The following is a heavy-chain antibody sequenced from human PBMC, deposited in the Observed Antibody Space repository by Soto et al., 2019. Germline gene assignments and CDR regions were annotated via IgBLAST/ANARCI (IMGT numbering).Heavy chain of an antibody. J-gene: IGHJ3*02. CDR1: GYTFTGYY. V-gene: IGHV1-2*02. Sequence: QVQLVQSGAEVKKPGASVKVSCKASGYTFTGYYMHWVRQAPGQGLEWMGWINPNSGGTNYAQKFQGRVTMTRDTSLSTAYMELSRLRSDDTAVYYCARGDSSSWYVSTFDIWGQGTMVTVSS. CDR3: ARGDSSSWYVSTFDI. CDR2: INPNSGGT. D-gene: IGHD6-13*01.